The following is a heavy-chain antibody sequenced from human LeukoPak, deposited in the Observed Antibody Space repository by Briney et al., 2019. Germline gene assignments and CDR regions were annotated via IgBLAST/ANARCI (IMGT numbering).Heavy chain of an antibody. CDR1: GHTFTGYY. D-gene: IGHD6-19*01. CDR3: AQSSGWDSLKY. J-gene: IGHJ4*02. V-gene: IGHV1-2*02. Sequence: ASVKVSCKASGHTFTGYYMHWVRQAPGQGLEWMGWINPNSGGTNHAQKFQGRVSMTRDTSISTAYMELSRLRSDDAAVYYCAQSSGWDSLKYWGQGTLVTVSS. CDR2: INPNSGGT.